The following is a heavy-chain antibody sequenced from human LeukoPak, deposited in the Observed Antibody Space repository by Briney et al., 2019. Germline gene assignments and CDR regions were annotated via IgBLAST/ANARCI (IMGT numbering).Heavy chain of an antibody. D-gene: IGHD3-10*01. J-gene: IGHJ5*02. V-gene: IGHV4-39*01. Sequence: PSETLSLTCTVSGGSISSSSYYWGWIRQPPGKGLEWIGSIYYSGSTYYNPSLKSRVTISVDTSKNQFSLKLSSVTAADTAVYYCARLRLSITMVRGPTGGWFDPWGQGTLVTVSS. CDR1: GGSISSSSYY. CDR2: IYYSGST. CDR3: ARLRLSITMVRGPTGGWFDP.